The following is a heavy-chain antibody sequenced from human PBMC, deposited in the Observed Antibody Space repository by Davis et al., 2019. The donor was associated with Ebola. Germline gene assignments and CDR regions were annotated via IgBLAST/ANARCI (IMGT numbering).Heavy chain of an antibody. J-gene: IGHJ5*02. V-gene: IGHV1-46*03. Sequence: ASVKVSCKASGYTFTSYYMHWVRQAPGQGLEWMGIINPSGGSTSYAQKFQGRVTMTRDTSTSTVYMELSSLRSEDTAVYYCARDIPGYCTNGVCYGVWFDPWGQGTLVTVSS. CDR2: INPSGGST. CDR1: GYTFTSYY. D-gene: IGHD2-8*01. CDR3: ARDIPGYCTNGVCYGVWFDP.